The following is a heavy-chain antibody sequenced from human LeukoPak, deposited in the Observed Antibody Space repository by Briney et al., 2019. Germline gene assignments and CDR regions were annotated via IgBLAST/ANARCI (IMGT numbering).Heavy chain of an antibody. V-gene: IGHV4-38-2*02. J-gene: IGHJ3*02. D-gene: IGHD6-19*01. Sequence: PSETLSLTCTVSGYSISSGYYWGWIRQPPGKGLEWIGSIYHNGSTYSNPSLKSRVTMSVDTSKNQFSLKLSSVTAADTAVYYCARGRKQWLVREIQNAFDIWGQGTMVTVSS. CDR2: IYHNGST. CDR1: GYSISSGYY. CDR3: ARGRKQWLVREIQNAFDI.